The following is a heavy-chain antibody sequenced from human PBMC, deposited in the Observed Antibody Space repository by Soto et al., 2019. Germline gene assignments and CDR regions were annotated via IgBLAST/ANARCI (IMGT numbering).Heavy chain of an antibody. CDR3: AGRYCTNGVCYTIDY. CDR2: IGGSGSSA. J-gene: IGHJ4*02. D-gene: IGHD2-8*01. Sequence: GGSLRLSCAASGFTFKNFAVSWVRQAPGKGMEWVSAIGGSGSSANYADSVKGRFTVSRDDSKSTLYLQMSGLRSDDTAVYYCAGRYCTNGVCYTIDYWGQGTLVTVSS. V-gene: IGHV3-23*01. CDR1: GFTFKNFA.